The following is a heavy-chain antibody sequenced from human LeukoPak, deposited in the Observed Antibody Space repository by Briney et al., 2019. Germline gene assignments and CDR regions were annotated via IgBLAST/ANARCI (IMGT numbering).Heavy chain of an antibody. CDR1: GYGFTSYW. CDR2: IDPSDSYT. J-gene: IGHJ4*02. D-gene: IGHD5-18*01. CDR3: ARLFVDTAMGTADFGY. Sequence: PGESLRISSKGSGYGFTSYWISWVRQMPGKGVEWMGRIDPSDSYTNYSPSFQGHVTISADKSISTAYLQWSSLKASDTAMYYCARLFVDTAMGTADFGYWGQGTLVTVSS. V-gene: IGHV5-10-1*01.